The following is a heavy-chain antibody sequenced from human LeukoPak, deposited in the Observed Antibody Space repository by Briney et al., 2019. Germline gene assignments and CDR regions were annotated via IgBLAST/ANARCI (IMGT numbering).Heavy chain of an antibody. V-gene: IGHV1-8*01. CDR1: GYTFTSYD. CDR3: AREPLRTEHIDY. CDR2: MNPNSGNT. Sequence: GASVTVSCKASGYTFTSYDINWVRQATGQGLEWMGWMNPNSGNTGYAQKFQGRVTMTRDTSTRTAYMELSSLRSEDSAVYYCAREPLRTEHIDYWGQGTLVTVSS. J-gene: IGHJ4*02. D-gene: IGHD1-14*01.